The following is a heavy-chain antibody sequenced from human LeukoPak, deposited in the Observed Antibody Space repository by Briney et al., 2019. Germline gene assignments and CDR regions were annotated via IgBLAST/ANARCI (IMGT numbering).Heavy chain of an antibody. V-gene: IGHV1-2*06. CDR3: ARDSGITGTTGAIDY. Sequence: ASVTVSCKASGYTFTGYYMHWVRQVPGQGLEWMGRINTNSGGTNYAQKFQGRVTMTRDTSITTAYMELSRLRSDDTAVYYCARDSGITGTTGAIDYWGQGTLVTVSS. CDR1: GYTFTGYY. J-gene: IGHJ4*02. D-gene: IGHD1-20*01. CDR2: INTNSGGT.